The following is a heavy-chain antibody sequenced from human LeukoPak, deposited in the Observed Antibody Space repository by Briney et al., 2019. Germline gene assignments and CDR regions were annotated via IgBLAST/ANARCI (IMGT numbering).Heavy chain of an antibody. CDR1: GGSISSSSYY. CDR2: IYYSGST. J-gene: IGHJ3*02. V-gene: IGHV4-39*01. Sequence: PSETLSLTCTVSGGSISSSSYYWGWRRQPPGKGLEWIGSIYYSGSTYYNPSLKSRVTISVDTSKNQFSLKLSSVTAADTAVYHCARPPVIYYDYVWGSYRHDAFDIWGQGTMVTASS. CDR3: ARPPVIYYDYVWGSYRHDAFDI. D-gene: IGHD3-16*02.